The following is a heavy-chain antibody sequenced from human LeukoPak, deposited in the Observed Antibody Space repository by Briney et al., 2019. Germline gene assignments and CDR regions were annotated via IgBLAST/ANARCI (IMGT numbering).Heavy chain of an antibody. J-gene: IGHJ6*02. V-gene: IGHV3-21*01. D-gene: IGHD6-19*01. Sequence: GGSLRLSCAASGFTFSSYSMNWVRQAPGKGLEWVSSISSSSSYIYYADSVKGRFTISRDNAKNSLYLQMNSLRAEDTAVYYCAREQWRSDYYYYYGMDVWGQGTTVTVSS. CDR2: ISSSSSYI. CDR1: GFTFSSYS. CDR3: AREQWRSDYYYYYGMDV.